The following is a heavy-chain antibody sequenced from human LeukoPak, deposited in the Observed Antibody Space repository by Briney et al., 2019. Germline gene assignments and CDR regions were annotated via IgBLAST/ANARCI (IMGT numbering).Heavy chain of an antibody. V-gene: IGHV4-39*01. D-gene: IGHD5-18*01. CDR1: GGSISSRSYY. Sequence: SETLSLTCTVSGGSISSRSYYWGWIRQPPGKGLEWIGSIYYSGSTYYNPSLKSRVTISVDTSKNQFSLKLSSVTAADTAVYYCVRLRTSRYSFGPPAMDAFDIWGQGTMVTVSS. CDR3: VRLRTSRYSFGPPAMDAFDI. CDR2: IYYSGST. J-gene: IGHJ3*02.